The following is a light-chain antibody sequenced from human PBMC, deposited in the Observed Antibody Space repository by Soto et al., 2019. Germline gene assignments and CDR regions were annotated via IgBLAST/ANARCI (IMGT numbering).Light chain of an antibody. CDR2: DAS. V-gene: IGKV1-33*01. J-gene: IGKJ5*01. Sequence: DLPMTQSPSSLSASVGDRVTITCQASQDISNYLNWYQQKPGKAPKLLIYDASNLQTGVPSRFRGSGSGADFTFTISSLQPEDVATYYCQQSENLPTFGQGTRLEIK. CDR3: QQSENLPT. CDR1: QDISNY.